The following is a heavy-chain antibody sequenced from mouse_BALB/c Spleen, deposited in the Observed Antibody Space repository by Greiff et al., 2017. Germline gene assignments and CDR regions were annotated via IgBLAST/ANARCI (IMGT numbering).Heavy chain of an antibody. CDR3: ARDRGYDRRQGFAY. J-gene: IGHJ3*01. D-gene: IGHD2-10*02. CDR2: ISYDGSN. Sequence: VQLQQSGPGLVKPSQSLSLTCSVTGYSITSGYYWNWIRQFPGNKLEWMGYISYDGSNNYNPSLKNRISITRDTSKNQFFLKLNSVTTEDTATYYCARDRGYDRRQGFAYWGQGTLVTVSA. V-gene: IGHV3-6*02. CDR1: GYSITSGYY.